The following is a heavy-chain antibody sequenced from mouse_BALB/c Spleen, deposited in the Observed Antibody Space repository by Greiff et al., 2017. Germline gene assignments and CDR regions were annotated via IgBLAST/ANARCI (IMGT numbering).Heavy chain of an antibody. CDR1: GFTFSNYW. V-gene: IGHV6-6*02. Sequence: EVQLQQSGGGLVQPGGSMKLSCVASGFTFSNYWMNWVRQSPEKGLEWVAEIRLKSNNYATHYAESVKGRFTISRDDSKSSVYLQMNNLRAEDTGIYYCTTTGVFDYWGQGTTLTVSS. CDR2: IRLKSNNYAT. J-gene: IGHJ2*01. D-gene: IGHD4-1*02. CDR3: TTTGVFDY.